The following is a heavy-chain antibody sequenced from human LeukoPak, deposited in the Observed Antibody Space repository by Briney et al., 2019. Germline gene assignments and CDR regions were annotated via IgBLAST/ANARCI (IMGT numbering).Heavy chain of an antibody. CDR2: IYYSGST. V-gene: IGHV4-59*01. J-gene: IGHJ5*02. CDR1: GGSISSYY. CDR3: ARDRGIPWDWFDP. Sequence: ASETLSLTCTVSGGSISSYYWSWIRQPTGQGLEWFGYIYYSGSTNYNPSLKSRVTISVDTSKNQFSLKLSSVTAADTAVYYCARDRGIPWDWFDPRGQGTLVTVSS. D-gene: IGHD3-10*01.